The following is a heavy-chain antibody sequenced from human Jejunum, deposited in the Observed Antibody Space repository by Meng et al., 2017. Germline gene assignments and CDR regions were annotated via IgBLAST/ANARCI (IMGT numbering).Heavy chain of an antibody. V-gene: IGHV3-49*03. CDR1: GFTFGDHG. CDR3: ARERLPSSNDAFVM. CDR2: IRSKTYGGTI. D-gene: IGHD5-12*01. Sequence: GESLKISCTGSGFTFGDHGMSWLRQAPGKGLECVAFIRSKTYGGTIEYAASVKGRFIISRDDSKNIAYLQMNSLEIEDTAIYHCARERLPSSNDAFVMWGQGTMVTVSS. J-gene: IGHJ3*02.